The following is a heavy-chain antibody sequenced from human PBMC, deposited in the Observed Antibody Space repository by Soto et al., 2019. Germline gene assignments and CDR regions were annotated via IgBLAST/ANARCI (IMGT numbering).Heavy chain of an antibody. CDR3: ARDFRPPYGVRYFDY. CDR1: GFTVSSNY. J-gene: IGHJ4*02. Sequence: EVQLVESGGGLVQPGGSLRLSCAASGFTVSSNYMSWVRQAPGKGLEWVSVIYSGGSTYYADSAKGRFTISRHNSKNTLYLLMNSLRAEDTAVYYCARDFRPPYGVRYFDYWGQGTLVTVSS. D-gene: IGHD4-17*01. V-gene: IGHV3-53*04. CDR2: IYSGGST.